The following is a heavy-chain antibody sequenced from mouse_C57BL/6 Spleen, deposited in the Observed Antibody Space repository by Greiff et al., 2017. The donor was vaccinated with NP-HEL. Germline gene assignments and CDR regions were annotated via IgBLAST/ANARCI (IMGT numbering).Heavy chain of an antibody. Sequence: VQLQQPGAELVKPGASVKLSCKASGYTFTCYWMHWVKQRPGQGLEWIGMIHPNSGSTNYNEKFKSKATLTVDKSSSTAYMQLSSLTSEDSAVYYCARHDYDRYFDVWGTGTTVTVSS. J-gene: IGHJ1*03. CDR3: ARHDYDRYFDV. D-gene: IGHD2-4*01. CDR1: GYTFTCYW. CDR2: IHPNSGST. V-gene: IGHV1-64*01.